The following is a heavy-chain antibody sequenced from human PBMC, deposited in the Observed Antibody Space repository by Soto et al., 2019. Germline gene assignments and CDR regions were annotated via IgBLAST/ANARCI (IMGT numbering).Heavy chain of an antibody. V-gene: IGHV4-59*01. CDR2: IYYSGST. CDR1: GGSISSYY. J-gene: IGHJ3*02. Sequence: PSETLSLTCTVSGGSISSYYWSWIRQPPGKGLEWIGYIYYSGSTNYNPSLKSRVTISVDTSKNQFSLKLSSVTAADTAVYYCARGFSSNKYYDFWSGYYNGAFDIWGQGTMVTVSS. CDR3: ARGFSSNKYYDFWSGYYNGAFDI. D-gene: IGHD3-3*01.